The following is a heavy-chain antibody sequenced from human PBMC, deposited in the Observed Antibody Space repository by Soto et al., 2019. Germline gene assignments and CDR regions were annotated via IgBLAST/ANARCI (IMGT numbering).Heavy chain of an antibody. D-gene: IGHD1-26*01. CDR2: TYYRSKWYY. CDR3: ARGSKTSAHDAFDI. CDR1: GDSVSSNSAA. V-gene: IGHV6-1*01. Sequence: SQTLSLTCAISGDSVSSNSAAWNWIRQSPSRGLEWLGRTYYRSKWYYDYAISMKSRMAINPDTSKNQFSLQLNSVSPEDTAVYYCARGSKTSAHDAFDIWGQGTMVTVSS. J-gene: IGHJ3*02.